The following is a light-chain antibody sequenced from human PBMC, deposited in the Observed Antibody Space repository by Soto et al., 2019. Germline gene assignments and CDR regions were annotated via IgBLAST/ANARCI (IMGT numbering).Light chain of an antibody. CDR3: QQYNSYSPST. CDR1: QSISSW. J-gene: IGKJ4*01. Sequence: DIQMTQSPSTLSGSVGDRVTITCRASQSISSWLAWYQQKPGKAPKLLIYDASSLESGVPSRFSGSGSGTEFTLTISSLQPDDFATYYCQQYNSYSPSTFGGGTKVDIK. V-gene: IGKV1-5*01. CDR2: DAS.